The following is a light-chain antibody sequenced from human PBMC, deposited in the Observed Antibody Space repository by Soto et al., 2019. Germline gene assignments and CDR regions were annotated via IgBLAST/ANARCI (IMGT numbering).Light chain of an antibody. CDR1: QSISSN. CDR2: GAS. CDR3: QQLNSYPLT. Sequence: ELVMTQSPATLSVSPGERATLSCRASQSISSNLAWYQQKPGQAPRLLIYGASTRAAGIPARFSGSGSGTDFTLTISSLQPEDFATYYCQQLNSYPLTFGGGTKVDIK. J-gene: IGKJ4*01. V-gene: IGKV3-15*01.